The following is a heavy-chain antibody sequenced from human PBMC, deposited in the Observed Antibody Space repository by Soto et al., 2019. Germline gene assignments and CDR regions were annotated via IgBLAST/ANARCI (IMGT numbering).Heavy chain of an antibody. CDR3: ARAVSTTAVNWFDP. V-gene: IGHV3-33*01. J-gene: IGHJ5*02. CDR2: IWNNGNRK. D-gene: IGHD2-2*01. Sequence: QVQLVESGGGVVQPGRSLRLSCAASGFTFWNYGMHWVRQAPGKGPEWVATIWNNGNRKYYADSVTGRFTISRDNSRNTLYLEVDSLRGEDTAVYYCARAVSTTAVNWFDPWGQGTQVTVSS. CDR1: GFTFWNYG.